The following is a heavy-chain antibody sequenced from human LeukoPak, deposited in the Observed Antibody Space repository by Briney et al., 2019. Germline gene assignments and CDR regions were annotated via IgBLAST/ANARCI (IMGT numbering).Heavy chain of an antibody. CDR3: ARGPLGWPDY. J-gene: IGHJ4*02. Sequence: GGSLRLSCAASGFTVSNYDMNGVRQARGKGLEWVSFISESGTGIYYAESVKGRFTISRDIARNSVYLQMNSLRDEDTAIYYCARGPLGWPDYWGQGLLVTVSS. CDR1: GFTVSNYD. D-gene: IGHD5-24*01. CDR2: ISESGTGI. V-gene: IGHV3-48*02.